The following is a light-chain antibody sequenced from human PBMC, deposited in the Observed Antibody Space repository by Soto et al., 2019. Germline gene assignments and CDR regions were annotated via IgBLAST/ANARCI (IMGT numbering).Light chain of an antibody. Sequence: QLTQSPSSLSASVGDRVIITCRASQSVSRSLNWYQQKTGQAPKLLIYAASTLHSGVPSRFSGSGSGTEFTLTIRSLQPEDFATYYCQENAIIPPWTFGQGTKVDVK. CDR2: AAS. CDR3: QENAIIPPWT. J-gene: IGKJ1*01. CDR1: QSVSRS. V-gene: IGKV1-39*01.